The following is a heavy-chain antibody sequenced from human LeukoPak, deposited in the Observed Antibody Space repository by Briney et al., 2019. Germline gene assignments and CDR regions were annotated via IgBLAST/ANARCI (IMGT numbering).Heavy chain of an antibody. D-gene: IGHD6-13*01. CDR2: INGYSGNT. CDR3: ARDRSNNDY. V-gene: IGHV1-18*01. Sequence: ASVKVSCKASGYTFKENGISWVRQAPGQGLEWMGWINGYSGNTNYAQKFQGRVTVTRDISRSTAYMELKSLRFDDTAVYYCARDRSNNDYWGQGTLVTVSS. CDR1: GYTFKENG. J-gene: IGHJ4*02.